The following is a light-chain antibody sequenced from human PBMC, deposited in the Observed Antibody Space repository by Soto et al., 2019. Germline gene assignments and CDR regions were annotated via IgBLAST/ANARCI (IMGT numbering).Light chain of an antibody. CDR3: QVWDSTSDNYV. V-gene: IGLV3-21*04. CDR1: DIGTKN. J-gene: IGLJ1*01. Sequence: SYELTQPPSVAVAPGQTARITCGGNDIGTKNVHWYQQKPGQAPLLVIYYDTDRPSGIPERFSGSNSRNTATLTISRVEAGDEADYYCQVWDSTSDNYVFGIGTKVTVL. CDR2: YDT.